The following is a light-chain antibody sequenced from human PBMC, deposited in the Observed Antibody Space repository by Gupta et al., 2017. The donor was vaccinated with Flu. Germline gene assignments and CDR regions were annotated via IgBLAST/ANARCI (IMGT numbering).Light chain of an antibody. V-gene: IGLV2-14*01. J-gene: IGLJ3*02. CDR1: SSDVGGYNY. CDR3: ISYTSSSTWV. CDR2: EVS. Sequence: QSALTQPASVSGSPGQSITISCTGTSSDVGGYNYVSWYQQHTDKAPKVLIYEVSKRPSGVPNRFSGSKSGNTASLTISGLQAEDEADYYCISYTSSSTWVFGGGTKLTVL.